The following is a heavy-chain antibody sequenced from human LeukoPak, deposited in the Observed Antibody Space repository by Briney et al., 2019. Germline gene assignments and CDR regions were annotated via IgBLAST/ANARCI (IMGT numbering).Heavy chain of an antibody. Sequence: ASVKVSCKASGYTFTGYYMHWVRQAPGQGLEWMGWINPNSGGTNYAHKFQGRVTMTTDTSTSTVYMELSSLKSEDMAVYYCARAYLGSGWHSPSDYWGQGTLVTVSS. V-gene: IGHV1-2*07. CDR3: ARAYLGSGWHSPSDY. CDR2: INPNSGGT. CDR1: GYTFTGYY. J-gene: IGHJ4*02. D-gene: IGHD6-19*01.